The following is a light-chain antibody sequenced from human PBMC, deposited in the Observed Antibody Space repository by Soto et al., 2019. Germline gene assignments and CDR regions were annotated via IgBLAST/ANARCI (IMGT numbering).Light chain of an antibody. Sequence: QSALTQPASVSGSPGQSITISCTGTSSDVGGYNYVSWYQQHPGKAPKLMIYDVSNRPSGVSNRFSGSKSGNTASLTISGLQAEDGADYYCSSYTSSSPLGFGGGPKVTVL. J-gene: IGLJ2*01. V-gene: IGLV2-14*01. CDR1: SSDVGGYNY. CDR3: SSYTSSSPLG. CDR2: DVS.